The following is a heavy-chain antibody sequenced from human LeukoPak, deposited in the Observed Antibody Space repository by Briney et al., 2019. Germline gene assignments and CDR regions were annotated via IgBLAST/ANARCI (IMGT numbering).Heavy chain of an antibody. CDR3: ATLRQTGSGNRGG. CDR2: ISYDGSNK. CDR1: GFTFSSYG. D-gene: IGHD2-15*01. Sequence: GGSLRLSCAASGFTFSSYGMHWVRQAPSKGLEWEEVISYDGSNKYYADSVKGRFTISRDNSKNTLYLQMNSLRAEDTAGYYGATLRQTGSGNRGGWGQGTLVTVSS. V-gene: IGHV3-30*03. J-gene: IGHJ4*02.